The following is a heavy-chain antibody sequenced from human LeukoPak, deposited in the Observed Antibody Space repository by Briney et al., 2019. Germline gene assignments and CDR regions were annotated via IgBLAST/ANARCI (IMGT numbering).Heavy chain of an antibody. V-gene: IGHV1-2*02. CDR2: INPNSGGT. Sequence: GASVKVSCKASGYTFTGYYMHWVRQAPGQGLEWMGWINPNSGGTNYAQKFQGRVTMTRDTSISTAYMELSRLRSDDTAVYYRARARHVDTAMVSFDYWGQGTLVTVSS. D-gene: IGHD5-18*01. J-gene: IGHJ4*02. CDR1: GYTFTGYY. CDR3: ARARHVDTAMVSFDY.